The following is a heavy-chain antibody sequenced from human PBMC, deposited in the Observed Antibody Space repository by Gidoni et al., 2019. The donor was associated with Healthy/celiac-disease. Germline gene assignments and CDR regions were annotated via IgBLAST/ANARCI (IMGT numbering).Heavy chain of an antibody. CDR1: GFTLSSYW. J-gene: IGHJ6*03. D-gene: IGHD3-10*01. CDR2: IKQDGSEK. Sequence: EVQLVESGGGLVQPGGSLRLACAASGFTLSSYWMSWVRQAPGKGLEWVANIKQDGSEKYYVDSVKGRFTISRDNAKNSLYLQMNSLRAEDTAVYYCARRYWFGELLYYYYYMDVWGKGTTVTVSS. V-gene: IGHV3-7*03. CDR3: ARRYWFGELLYYYYYMDV.